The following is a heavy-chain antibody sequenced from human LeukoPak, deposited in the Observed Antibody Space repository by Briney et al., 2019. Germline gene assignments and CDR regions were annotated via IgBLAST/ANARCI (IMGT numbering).Heavy chain of an antibody. CDR2: ITKSGDTI. CDR3: SKVFGGLYYGSFDY. CDR1: GFTFKSYA. V-gene: IGHV3-23*01. D-gene: IGHD4-17*01. Sequence: PGGSLRLSCAASGFTFKSYAMSWVRQAPGKGLEWVSTITKSGDTIYYADSVKGRFTISRDNSKNTLSLEMNSLRADDTAVYYCSKVFGGLYYGSFDYWGQGTLVTVSP. J-gene: IGHJ4*02.